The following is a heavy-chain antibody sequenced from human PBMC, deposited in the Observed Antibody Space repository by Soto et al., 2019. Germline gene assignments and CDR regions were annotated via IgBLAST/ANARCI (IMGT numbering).Heavy chain of an antibody. CDR2: IYWNDDK. Sequence: SGPTLVNPTQTLTLTCTFSGFSLSTRAVGMGWIRQPPGKALEWLALIYWNDDKRYSPSLKNRLTITKDTSKNHVVLTMTNIDPVDTATYYCAHRHELGSFDIWGQGTKVTVSS. V-gene: IGHV2-5*01. J-gene: IGHJ3*02. CDR3: AHRHELGSFDI. CDR1: GFSLSTRAVG. D-gene: IGHD1-26*01.